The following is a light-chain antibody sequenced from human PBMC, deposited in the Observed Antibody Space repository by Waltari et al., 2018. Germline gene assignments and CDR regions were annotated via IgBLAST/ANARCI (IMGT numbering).Light chain of an antibody. J-gene: IGLJ3*02. CDR3: STWDDSLNAWV. CDR2: FDD. CDR1: SSNIGKNG. Sequence: QSVLTQPPSVSEAPRQRVTISCSGRSSNIGKNGVNWYQHLPGEAPKLLIFFDDLLPSGVSDRFSGSKSGTSASLAISGLQPQYEADYYCSTWDDSLNAWVFGGGTKLTVL. V-gene: IGLV1-36*01.